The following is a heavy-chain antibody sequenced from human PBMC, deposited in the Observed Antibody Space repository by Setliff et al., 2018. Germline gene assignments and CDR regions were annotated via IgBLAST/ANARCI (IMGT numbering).Heavy chain of an antibody. D-gene: IGHD3-22*01. CDR1: GGSISSYY. CDR3: ARYDSSGCHDRAFDI. CDR2: IYIGGSA. V-gene: IGHV4-4*07. J-gene: IGHJ3*02. Sequence: PSETLSLTCTVSGGSISSYYWSWIRQPAGKGLEWIGHIYIGGSANYNPSLKSRVTISVDTSKNQFSLKLYSVTAADTAIYYCARYDSSGCHDRAFDIWGQGTVVTVSS.